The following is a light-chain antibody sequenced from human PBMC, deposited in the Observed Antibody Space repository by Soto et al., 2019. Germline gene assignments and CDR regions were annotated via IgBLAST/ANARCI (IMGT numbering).Light chain of an antibody. CDR3: QQYNEWPRT. J-gene: IGKJ1*01. CDR1: QIVSNN. Sequence: IVMTQAPAPPSLSSGEKTTLSCRAIQIVSNNLAWYQKKPGQAPRLLIYGASTRATGIPARFSGSGSGTDFTLTISSLQSEDFAVYYRQQYNEWPRTFGQGTKVDIK. CDR2: GAS. V-gene: IGKV3-15*01.